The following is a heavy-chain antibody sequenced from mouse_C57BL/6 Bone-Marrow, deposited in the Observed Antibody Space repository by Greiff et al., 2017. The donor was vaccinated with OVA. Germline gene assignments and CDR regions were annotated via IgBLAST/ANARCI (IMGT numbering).Heavy chain of an antibody. CDR2: IYPRSGNT. D-gene: IGHD1-1*01. CDR3: APYYYGSPFAY. Sequence: VQLVESGAELARPGASVKLSCKASGYTFTSYGISWVKQRTGQGLEWIGEIYPRSGNTYYNEKFKGKATLTADKSSSTAYMELRSLTSEDSAVYFCAPYYYGSPFAYWGQGTLVTVSA. J-gene: IGHJ3*01. V-gene: IGHV1-81*01. CDR1: GYTFTSYG.